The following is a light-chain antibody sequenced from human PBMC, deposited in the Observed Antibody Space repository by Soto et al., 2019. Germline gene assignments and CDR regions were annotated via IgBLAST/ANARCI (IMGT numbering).Light chain of an antibody. Sequence: EIVLTQSPGTLSLSPGERATLSCRASQRVTSTYLAWYQRKPGQAPRLLIYGASSRAPGVPDRFSGSVSGTHFTLTISRLEPEDFALYYCQQYGSTPPTFGQGTKLEIK. V-gene: IGKV3-20*01. CDR3: QQYGSTPPT. J-gene: IGKJ2*01. CDR2: GAS. CDR1: QRVTSTY.